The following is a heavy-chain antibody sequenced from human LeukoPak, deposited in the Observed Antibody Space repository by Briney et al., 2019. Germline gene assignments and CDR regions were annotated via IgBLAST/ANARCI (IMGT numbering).Heavy chain of an antibody. CDR2: ISGSGGTI. CDR1: GFTFSNYA. D-gene: IGHD2-21*02. Sequence: PGGSLRLSCAASGFTFSNYAMSWVRQAPGKGLEWVSEISGSGGTIYYADSVEGRLTISRDNSKNTLYLQMNSLRAEDTAIYYCAKNYVVVTATSDYFDHWGQGTLVTVSS. CDR3: AKNYVVVTATSDYFDH. J-gene: IGHJ4*02. V-gene: IGHV3-23*01.